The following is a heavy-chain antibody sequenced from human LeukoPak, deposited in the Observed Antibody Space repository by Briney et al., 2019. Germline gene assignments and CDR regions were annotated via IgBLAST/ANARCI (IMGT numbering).Heavy chain of an antibody. D-gene: IGHD3-3*01. J-gene: IGHJ5*02. CDR3: ARHTIFCSFINCSPFDP. V-gene: IGHV4-39*01. CDR2: VSHDGIT. CDR1: GGSINSALYY. Sequence: PSETLSLTCTDSGGSINSALYYWAWIRQTPEQQLEWIGSVSHDGITKYSPSLGGRVSLSADTSKNAFFMEVHSVTAADSAIYYCARHTIFCSFINCSPFDPWGQGTLVTVSS.